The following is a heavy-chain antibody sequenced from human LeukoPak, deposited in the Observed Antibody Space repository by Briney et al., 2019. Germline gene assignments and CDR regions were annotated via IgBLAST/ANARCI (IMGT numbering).Heavy chain of an antibody. J-gene: IGHJ4*02. D-gene: IGHD5-18*01. CDR3: AKWGNVNTSPQLWSRFDY. Sequence: PGGSLRLSCAASGFTFSSYAMSWVRQAPGKGLEWVSAISGSGGSTYYADSVKGRFTISRDNSKNTLYLQMNSLRAEDTAVYYCAKWGNVNTSPQLWSRFDYWGQGTLVTVSS. V-gene: IGHV3-23*01. CDR2: ISGSGGST. CDR1: GFTFSSYA.